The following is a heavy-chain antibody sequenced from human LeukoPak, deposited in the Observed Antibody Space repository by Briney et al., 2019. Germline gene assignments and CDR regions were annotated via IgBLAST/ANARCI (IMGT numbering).Heavy chain of an antibody. Sequence: PGRSLRLSCAASGFTFSSYAMSWVRQAPGKGLEWVSAISGSGGSTYYADSVKGRFTISRDNSKNTLYLQMNSLRAEDTAVYYCAKDGYCSSTSCYREYNWFDPWGQGTLVTVSS. D-gene: IGHD2-2*03. CDR1: GFTFSSYA. V-gene: IGHV3-23*01. CDR3: AKDGYCSSTSCYREYNWFDP. J-gene: IGHJ5*02. CDR2: ISGSGGST.